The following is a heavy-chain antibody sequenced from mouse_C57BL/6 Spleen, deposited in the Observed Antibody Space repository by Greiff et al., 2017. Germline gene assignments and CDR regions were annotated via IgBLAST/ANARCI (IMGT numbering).Heavy chain of an antibody. CDR2: IHPNSGST. CDR1: GYTFTSYW. V-gene: IGHV1-64*01. Sequence: QVQLQQPGAELVKPGASVKLSCKASGYTFTSYWMHWVKQRPGQGLEWIGMIHPNSGSTNYNEKFKSKATLTVDKSYSTAYMQLSSLTSEDSAVYYCASPDYGSSTGAYWGQGTLVTVSA. D-gene: IGHD1-1*01. J-gene: IGHJ3*01. CDR3: ASPDYGSSTGAY.